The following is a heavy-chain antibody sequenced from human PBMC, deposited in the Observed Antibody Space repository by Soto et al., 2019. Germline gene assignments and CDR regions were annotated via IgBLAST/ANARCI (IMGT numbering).Heavy chain of an antibody. J-gene: IGHJ6*02. V-gene: IGHV4-61*01. D-gene: IGHD1-26*01. CDR2: IYYSGST. CDR3: ARVGSSCHSGGCYYYYGLGV. Sequence: QVRLQESGPGLVKPSETLSLSCLVSGDSVGNGPYYWSWIRQSPGEGLDWIAYIYYSGSTNVNPSLESRVTISIDMSKNQFFLELRSVTAADAAVYFCARVGSSCHSGGCYYYYGLGVWGQGTTVAISS. CDR1: GDSVGNGPYY.